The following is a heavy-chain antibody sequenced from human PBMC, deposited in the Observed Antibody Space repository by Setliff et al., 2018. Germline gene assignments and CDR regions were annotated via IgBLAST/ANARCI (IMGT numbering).Heavy chain of an antibody. D-gene: IGHD3-10*01. CDR1: GFTFTSSA. CDR3: AREASMVRGVIITLSTNWFDP. J-gene: IGHJ5*02. V-gene: IGHV1-58*01. Sequence: SVKVSCKASGFTFTSSAVQWVRQARGQRLEWIGWIVVGSGNTNYAQKFQERVTITRDMSTSTAYMELSSLRSEDTAVYYCAREASMVRGVIITLSTNWFDPWGQGTLVTVSS. CDR2: IVVGSGNT.